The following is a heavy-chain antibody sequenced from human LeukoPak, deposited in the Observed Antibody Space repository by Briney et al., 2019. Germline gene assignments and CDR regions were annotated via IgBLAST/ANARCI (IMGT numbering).Heavy chain of an antibody. Sequence: PSETLSLTCTVSGGSISSYYWSWIRQPPGKGLEWIGYIYYSGSTNYNPSLKSRVTISVDTSKNQFSLKLSSVTAADTAVYYCASNGGYYYDSSGYRALAFDIWGQGTMVTVSS. CDR1: GGSISSYY. V-gene: IGHV4-59*01. CDR2: IYYSGST. D-gene: IGHD3-22*01. CDR3: ASNGGYYYDSSGYRALAFDI. J-gene: IGHJ3*02.